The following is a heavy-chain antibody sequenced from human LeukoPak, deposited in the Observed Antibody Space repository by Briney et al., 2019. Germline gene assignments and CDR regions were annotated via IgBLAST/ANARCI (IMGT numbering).Heavy chain of an antibody. J-gene: IGHJ4*02. Sequence: GGSLRLSCAASGFTFSSYSMNWVRQAPGKGLEWVSSISSSSSYIYYADSVKGRFTISRDNAKNSLYLQMNSLRAEDTALYYCAKGLRGGVLYYFDYWGQGTLVTVSS. D-gene: IGHD3-10*01. CDR3: AKGLRGGVLYYFDY. CDR1: GFTFSSYS. V-gene: IGHV3-21*04. CDR2: ISSSSSYI.